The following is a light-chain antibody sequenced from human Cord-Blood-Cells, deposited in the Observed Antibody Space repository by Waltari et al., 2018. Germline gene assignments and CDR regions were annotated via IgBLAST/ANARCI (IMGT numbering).Light chain of an antibody. V-gene: IGLV3-21*04. CDR3: QVWDSSSDHWV. J-gene: IGLJ3*02. CDR2: YDS. Sequence: SYVLTQPPSVSVAPGKTARITCGGNNIGRKSVHWYQQKPGQAPVLVIYYDSDRPSGIPERFSGSNSGSTGTLTISRVEAGDEADYYCQVWDSSSDHWVFGGGTKLTVL. CDR1: NIGRKS.